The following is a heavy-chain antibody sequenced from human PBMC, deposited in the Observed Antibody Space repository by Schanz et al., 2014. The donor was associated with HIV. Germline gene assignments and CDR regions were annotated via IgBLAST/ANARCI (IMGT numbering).Heavy chain of an antibody. D-gene: IGHD6-13*01. Sequence: QVQLVESGGGVVQPGRSLRLSCAVSGFTLSSYGMHWVRQAPGKGLEWVAVISYDGSSKYYADSVKGRFTISRDNSKNTLYLEMNSLRPEDTAVYYCARETSGFSTSWPPRYHYYGMDVWGQGTTVTVSS. CDR3: ARETSGFSTSWPPRYHYYGMDV. CDR1: GFTLSSYG. V-gene: IGHV3-30*03. CDR2: ISYDGSSK. J-gene: IGHJ6*02.